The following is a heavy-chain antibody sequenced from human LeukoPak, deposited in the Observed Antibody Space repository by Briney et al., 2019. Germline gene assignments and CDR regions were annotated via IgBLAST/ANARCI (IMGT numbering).Heavy chain of an antibody. Sequence: PGGSLRLSCAASGFTVSSNYMSWVRQAPGKGLEWVSSIYIGGSTYYADSVKGRFTISRDNPNNTLYLQMHSLRAEDTAVYYCAREISRFGIRGQGTLVTVSS. CDR2: IYIGGST. CDR1: GFTVSSNY. V-gene: IGHV3-66*01. D-gene: IGHD3-16*01. CDR3: AREISRFGI. J-gene: IGHJ4*02.